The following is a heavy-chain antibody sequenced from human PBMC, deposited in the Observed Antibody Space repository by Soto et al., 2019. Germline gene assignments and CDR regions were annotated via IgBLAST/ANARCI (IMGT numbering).Heavy chain of an antibody. CDR1: GYTFTSYY. J-gene: IGHJ3*02. D-gene: IGHD1-26*01. CDR3: AREGPSGAFDI. Sequence: ASVKVSCKASGYTFTSYYMHWVRQAPGQGLEWMGIISPSGGNTSYAQKLQGRVTMTTDTSTSTAYMELRSLRSDDTAVYYCAREGPSGAFDIWGQGTMVTVSS. V-gene: IGHV1-46*01. CDR2: ISPSGGNT.